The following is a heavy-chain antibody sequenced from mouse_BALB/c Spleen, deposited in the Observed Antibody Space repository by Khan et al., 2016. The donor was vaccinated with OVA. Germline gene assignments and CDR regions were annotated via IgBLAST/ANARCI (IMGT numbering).Heavy chain of an antibody. J-gene: IGHJ3*01. V-gene: IGHV3-2*02. D-gene: IGHD2-4*01. CDR1: GYSITSEYT. CDR3: ARKDYYDYDPFPY. CDR2: ISYSGNT. Sequence: EVQLQESGPGLVKPSQSLSLTCTVTGYSITSEYTWNWIRQFPGNKLEWMGFISYSGNTRYNPSLKSRISITRDTSKNKFFLQLNSVTSEDTATYYGARKDYYDYDPFPYWGQGTLVTVSA.